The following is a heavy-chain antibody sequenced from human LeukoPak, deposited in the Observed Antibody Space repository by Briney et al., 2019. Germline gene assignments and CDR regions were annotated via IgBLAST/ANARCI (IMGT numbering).Heavy chain of an antibody. J-gene: IGHJ6*02. CDR1: GGSFSGYY. Sequence: SETLSLTCAVYGGSFSGYYWSWIRQPPGKGLEWIGEINHSGSTNYNPSLKSRVTISVDTSKNQFSLKLSSVTAADTAVYYCAIEYSDQNVNYYYYYGMDVWGQGTTVTVSS. CDR2: INHSGST. CDR3: AIEYSDQNVNYYYYYGMDV. D-gene: IGHD6-6*01. V-gene: IGHV4-34*01.